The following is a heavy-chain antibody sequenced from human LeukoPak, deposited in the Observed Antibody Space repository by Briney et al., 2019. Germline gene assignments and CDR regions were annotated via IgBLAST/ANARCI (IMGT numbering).Heavy chain of an antibody. CDR2: ISSSSSTI. Sequence: PGGSLRLSCAASGFTFSSYSMNWVRQAPGKGLEWVSYISSSSSTIYYADSVKGRFTISRDNAKNSLYLQMNSLRAEDTAVYYCARDPSAEGLNYYTDVWGKGATVTVSS. D-gene: IGHD2-2*01. V-gene: IGHV3-48*04. J-gene: IGHJ6*03. CDR1: GFTFSSYS. CDR3: ARDPSAEGLNYYTDV.